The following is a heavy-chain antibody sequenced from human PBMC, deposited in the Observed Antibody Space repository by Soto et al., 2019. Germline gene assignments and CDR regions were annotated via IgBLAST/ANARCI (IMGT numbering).Heavy chain of an antibody. CDR3: AGQGSWGGTIWFDP. CDR2: IYYSGST. V-gene: IGHV4-59*08. Sequence: SETLSLTCTVSGGSISSYYWSWIRQPPGKGLEWIGYIYYSGSTNYNPSLKSRVTISVDTSKNQFSLKLSSVTAADTAVYYCAGQGSWGGTIWFDPWGQGTLVTVSS. D-gene: IGHD3-10*01. J-gene: IGHJ5*02. CDR1: GGSISSYY.